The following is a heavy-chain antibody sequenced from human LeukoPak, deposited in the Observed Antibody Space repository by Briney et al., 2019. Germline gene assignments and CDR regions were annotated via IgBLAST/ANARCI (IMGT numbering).Heavy chain of an antibody. CDR1: GFTFSSYD. Sequence: GGSLRLSCAASGFTFSSYDMNWVRQAPGKGLEWVSYISSTSSTIYYGDSVKGRFTISRDNSKNTVYLQMNSLRAEDTAVYYCAKDDGWLQYNYWGQGTLVTVSS. J-gene: IGHJ4*02. D-gene: IGHD5-24*01. CDR3: AKDDGWLQYNY. V-gene: IGHV3-48*01. CDR2: ISSTSSTI.